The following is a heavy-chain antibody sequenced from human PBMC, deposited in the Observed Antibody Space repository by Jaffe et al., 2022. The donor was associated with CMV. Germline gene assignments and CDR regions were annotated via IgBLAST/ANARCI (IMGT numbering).Heavy chain of an antibody. J-gene: IGHJ6*03. Sequence: EVQLVESGGGLVQPGGSLRLSCAASGFTFSSYEMNWVRQAPGKGLEWVSYISSSGSTIYYADSVKGRFTISRDNAKNSLYLQMNSLRAEDTAVYYCARLAAAGTPVYYYYYMDVWGKGTTVTVSS. CDR1: GFTFSSYE. V-gene: IGHV3-48*03. CDR2: ISSSGSTI. CDR3: ARLAAAGTPVYYYYYMDV. D-gene: IGHD6-13*01.